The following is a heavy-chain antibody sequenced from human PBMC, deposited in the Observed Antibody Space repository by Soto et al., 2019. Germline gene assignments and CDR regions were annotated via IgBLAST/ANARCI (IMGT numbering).Heavy chain of an antibody. CDR3: ATVHSTSRSFDY. CDR1: GFTFSMSA. J-gene: IGHJ4*02. Sequence: PGGSLRLSCAASGFTFSMSAISWVRQAPWKGLEWVSATGLNGRTTYYADSVKGRFTVSRDNSKKTLHLQMNSLRAEDTAVYYCATVHSTSRSFDYFGQGTLLTFSS. V-gene: IGHV3-23*01. D-gene: IGHD2-2*01. CDR2: TGLNGRTT.